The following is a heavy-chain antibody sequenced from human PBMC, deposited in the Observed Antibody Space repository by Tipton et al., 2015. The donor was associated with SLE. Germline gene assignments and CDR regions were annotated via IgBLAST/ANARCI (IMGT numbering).Heavy chain of an antibody. CDR1: GYSISSGYY. J-gene: IGHJ5*02. CDR3: ARRGQQLGRSWFDP. Sequence: TLSLTCAVSGYSISSGYYWSWIRQPPGKGLEWIGEINHSGSTNYNPSLKSRVTFSVDTSKNQFSLKLNSVTAADTAVYYCARRGQQLGRSWFDPWGQGTLVTVSS. D-gene: IGHD6-13*01. CDR2: INHSGST. V-gene: IGHV4-34*01.